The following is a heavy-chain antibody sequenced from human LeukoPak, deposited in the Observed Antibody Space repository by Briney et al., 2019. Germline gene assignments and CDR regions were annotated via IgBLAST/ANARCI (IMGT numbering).Heavy chain of an antibody. J-gene: IGHJ4*02. CDR3: AKHQGLPGERLLNYFDY. D-gene: IGHD3-3*01. CDR2: ISSSGGST. Sequence: PGGSLRLSCAASGFTFSSYAMSWVRQAPGKGLEWVSAISSSGGSTYYADSVKGRFTISRDNSKNTLYLQMNSLRAEDTAVYYCAKHQGLPGERLLNYFDYWGQGTLATVSS. V-gene: IGHV3-23*01. CDR1: GFTFSSYA.